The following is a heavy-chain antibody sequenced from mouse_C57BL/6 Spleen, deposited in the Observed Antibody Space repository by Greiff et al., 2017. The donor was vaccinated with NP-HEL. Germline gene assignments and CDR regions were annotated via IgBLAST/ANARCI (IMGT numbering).Heavy chain of an antibody. CDR3: ARGGTLYWYFDV. Sequence: VQLQQPGAELVKPGASVKMSCKASGYTFTSYWITWVKQRPGQGLEWIGRIDPNSGGTKYNEKFKSKATLTVDKPSSTAYMQLSSLTSEDSAVYYCARGGTLYWYFDVWGTGTTVTVSS. J-gene: IGHJ1*03. V-gene: IGHV1-72*01. CDR2: IDPNSGGT. CDR1: GYTFTSYW. D-gene: IGHD3-3*01.